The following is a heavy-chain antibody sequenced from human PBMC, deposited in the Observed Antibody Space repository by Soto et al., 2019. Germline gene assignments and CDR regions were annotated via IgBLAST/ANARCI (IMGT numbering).Heavy chain of an antibody. Sequence: GESLKISCQGSGYSFTSYWIGWVRQMPGKGLEWMGIIYPGDSDTRYSPSFQGQVTISADKSISTAYLQWSSLKASDTAMYYCARHQGSGWNYYYYGMDVWGQGTTVTVSS. CDR1: GYSFTSYW. D-gene: IGHD6-19*01. CDR3: ARHQGSGWNYYYYGMDV. V-gene: IGHV5-51*01. J-gene: IGHJ6*02. CDR2: IYPGDSDT.